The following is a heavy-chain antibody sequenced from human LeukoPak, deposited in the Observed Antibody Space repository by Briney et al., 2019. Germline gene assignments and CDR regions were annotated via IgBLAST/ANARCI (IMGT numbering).Heavy chain of an antibody. CDR2: INPNTGGT. Sequence: GASVKVSCRTSDYTFTNYYMHWVRQAPGQGLEWMGRINPNTGGTNYAQKFQGRVTVTTDTSVTTSYMEVNSLESDDTAVYYCAKGDNTGRRFFDYWGLGTVVTVSS. J-gene: IGHJ4*02. CDR3: AKGDNTGRRFFDY. V-gene: IGHV1-2*06. D-gene: IGHD1-1*01. CDR1: DYTFTNYY.